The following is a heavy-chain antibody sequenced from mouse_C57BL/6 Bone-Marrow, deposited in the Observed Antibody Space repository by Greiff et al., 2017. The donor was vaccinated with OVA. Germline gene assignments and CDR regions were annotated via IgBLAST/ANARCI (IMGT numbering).Heavy chain of an antibody. Sequence: EVKLMESGGGLVKPGGSLKLSCAASGFTFSDYGMHWVRQAPGKGLEWVAYISRGSGTIYYADTVKGRFTISRDNAKNTLLLQMTSLRSEDTAMYYCARGGYDYFDYWGKGTTLTVSS. CDR3: ARGGYDYFDY. J-gene: IGHJ2*01. D-gene: IGHD2-2*01. CDR1: GFTFSDYG. CDR2: ISRGSGTI. V-gene: IGHV5-17*01.